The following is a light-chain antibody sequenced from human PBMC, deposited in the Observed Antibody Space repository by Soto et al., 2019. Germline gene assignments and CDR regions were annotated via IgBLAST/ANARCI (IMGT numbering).Light chain of an antibody. Sequence: QSVLTQPASGSGSPGQSITISCTGTSSDVGAYNYDSWYQQYPGEAPKVIIYDVNNRPAGVSNRFSGSKSGNTASLTISGLQTQYEADDYCSSYTSATTYVFGTGTKLTVL. V-gene: IGLV2-14*01. CDR1: SSDVGAYNY. CDR3: SSYTSATTYV. J-gene: IGLJ1*01. CDR2: DVN.